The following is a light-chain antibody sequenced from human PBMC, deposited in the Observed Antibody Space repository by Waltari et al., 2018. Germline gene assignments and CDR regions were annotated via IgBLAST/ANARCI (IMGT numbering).Light chain of an antibody. J-gene: IGLJ2*01. CDR1: NIGSKS. CDR2: YGS. CDR3: QVWDSNTDLVV. Sequence: SYVLTQPPSASEAPGKTARITCGGDNIGSKSVQWYQQKPGQAPVLVIYYGSDRPSGIPARFSGSNSGNTATLTISRVEVGDEAAYYCQVWDSNTDLVVFGGGTKLTVL. V-gene: IGLV3-21*04.